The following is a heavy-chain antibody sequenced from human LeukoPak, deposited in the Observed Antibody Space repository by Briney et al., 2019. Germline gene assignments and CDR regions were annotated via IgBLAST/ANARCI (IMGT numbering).Heavy chain of an antibody. CDR2: ISGSGGST. V-gene: IGHV3-23*01. CDR3: AKGPLGATPFDY. CDR1: GFTFSSYA. J-gene: IGHJ4*02. D-gene: IGHD1-26*01. Sequence: GGSLRLSCAASGFTFSSYAMSWARQAPGRGLEWVSAISGSGGSTYYADSVKGRFTISRDNSKNTLYLQMNSLRAEDTAVYYCAKGPLGATPFDYWGQGTLVTVSS.